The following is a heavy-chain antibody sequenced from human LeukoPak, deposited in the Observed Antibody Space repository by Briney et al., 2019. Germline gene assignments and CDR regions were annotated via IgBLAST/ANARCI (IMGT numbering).Heavy chain of an antibody. D-gene: IGHD6-19*01. Sequence: GGSLRLSCAASGFTFSDYTMNWVRQAPGKGLEWGSSIGSVTTYIYYADSLKGRFTISRDNAKTSLYLQMNSLRAEDTAIYFCARAIAVAGPYYFDYWGQGTLVNVSS. CDR1: GFTFSDYT. CDR2: IGSVTTYI. V-gene: IGHV3-21*01. CDR3: ARAIAVAGPYYFDY. J-gene: IGHJ4*02.